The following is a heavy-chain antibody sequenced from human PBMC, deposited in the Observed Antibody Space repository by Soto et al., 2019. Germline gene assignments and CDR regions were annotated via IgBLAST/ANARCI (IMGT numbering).Heavy chain of an antibody. Sequence: WASVKVSCKASGGTFSSYAISWVRQAPGQGLEWMGGIIPIFGTANYAQKFQGRVTITADESTSTAYMELSSLRSEDTAVYYCAREIVGATAGGMDVWGQGTTVTVSS. J-gene: IGHJ6*02. CDR1: GGTFSSYA. CDR2: IIPIFGTA. D-gene: IGHD1-26*01. CDR3: AREIVGATAGGMDV. V-gene: IGHV1-69*13.